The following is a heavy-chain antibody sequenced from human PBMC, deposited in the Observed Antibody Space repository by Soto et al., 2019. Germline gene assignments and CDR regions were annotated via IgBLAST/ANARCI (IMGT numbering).Heavy chain of an antibody. CDR3: TRGYGDYVRDY. Sequence: EVQLVESGGGLVQPGGSLKLSCAVSGFTFIGSAMHWVRQASGKGLEWVGRIRSKSNSYATAYAASVKCRSTISRDDSKNTAYLQMNSLKTEDTAVYYCTRGYGDYVRDYWGQGTLVTVSS. D-gene: IGHD4-17*01. V-gene: IGHV3-73*01. CDR1: GFTFIGSA. J-gene: IGHJ4*02. CDR2: IRSKSNSYAT.